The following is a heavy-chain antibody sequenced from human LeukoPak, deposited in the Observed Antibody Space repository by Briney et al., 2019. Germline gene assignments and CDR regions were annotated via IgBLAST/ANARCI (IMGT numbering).Heavy chain of an antibody. CDR1: GFTFSSYA. Sequence: GGSLRLSCAASGFTFSSYAMSWVRQAPGKGLEWVSAISGSGGSTYYADSVKGRFTISRDNSKNTLYLQMNSLRAEDTAVYYCAREGYYYDSSGYYGYWGQGTLVTVSS. CDR2: ISGSGGST. D-gene: IGHD3-22*01. V-gene: IGHV3-23*01. J-gene: IGHJ4*02. CDR3: AREGYYYDSSGYYGY.